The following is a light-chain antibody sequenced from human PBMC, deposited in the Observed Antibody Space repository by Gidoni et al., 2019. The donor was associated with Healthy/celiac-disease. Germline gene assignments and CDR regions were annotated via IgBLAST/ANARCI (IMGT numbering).Light chain of an antibody. V-gene: IGKV1-5*01. CDR1: KSISSW. CDR3: QQYNSYSEST. J-gene: IGKJ2*02. CDR2: DAS. Sequence: DIQMTQSPSTLSASVGDRVTITCRASKSISSWLAWYQQKPGKAPKLLIYDASSLESGVPSRFSGSGAGTEFTLTISSLQPDDFATYYCQQYNSYSESTFGQGTKLEIK.